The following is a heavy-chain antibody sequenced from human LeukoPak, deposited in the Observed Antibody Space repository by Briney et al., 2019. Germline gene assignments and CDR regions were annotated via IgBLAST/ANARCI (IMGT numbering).Heavy chain of an antibody. D-gene: IGHD3-9*01. CDR1: GYTFTSYG. Sequence: ASVKVSCKASGYTFTSYGISWVRQAPGQGLEWMGWISAYNGNTNYAQKLQGRVTMTTDTSTSTAYMELRSLRSDDTAVYYCATSGPVLRYFDWLYPARPLGQGWFDPWGQGTLVTVSS. J-gene: IGHJ5*02. V-gene: IGHV1-18*01. CDR3: ATSGPVLRYFDWLYPARPLGQGWFDP. CDR2: ISAYNGNT.